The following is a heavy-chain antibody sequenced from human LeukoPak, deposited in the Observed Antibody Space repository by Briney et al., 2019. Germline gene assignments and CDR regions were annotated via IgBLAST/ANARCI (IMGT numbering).Heavy chain of an antibody. D-gene: IGHD4-17*01. CDR1: GGTFNNSA. CDR2: IMPLFGKA. J-gene: IGHJ5*02. CDR3: ARDVHGDYGSGWFDP. Sequence: SVKVSCKTSGGTFNNSAISWVRQAPGQGLEGLGGIMPLFGKAGYAQKFQGRVTITKDESTRTVYLELTSLTSDDTAVYYCARDVHGDYGSGWFDPGGQGTLVSVS. V-gene: IGHV1-69*05.